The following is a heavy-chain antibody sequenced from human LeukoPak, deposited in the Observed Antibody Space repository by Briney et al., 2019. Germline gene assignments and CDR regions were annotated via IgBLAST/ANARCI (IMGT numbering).Heavy chain of an antibody. V-gene: IGHV3-21*01. D-gene: IGHD3-16*01. CDR3: ARDRSGGNWFDP. CDR2: ISSSSSYI. J-gene: IGHJ5*02. CDR1: GFTFSSYS. Sequence: GGSLRLPCAASGFTFSSYSMNWVRQAPGKGLEWVSSISSSSSYIYYADSVKGRFTISRDNAKNSLYLQMNSLRAEDTAVYYCARDRSGGNWFDPWGQGTLVTVSS.